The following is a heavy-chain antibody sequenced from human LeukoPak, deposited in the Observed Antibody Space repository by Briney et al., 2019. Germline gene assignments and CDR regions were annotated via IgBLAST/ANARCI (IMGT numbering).Heavy chain of an antibody. CDR2: ISYDESNK. V-gene: IGHV3-30*03. Sequence: GGSLRLSCAASGFTFSSSAMHWVRQAPGKGLEWVAVISYDESNKYYADSVKGRFTISRDNSKNTLYLQMNSLRAEDTAVYYCAREGGGRAAFDIWGQGTMVTVSS. J-gene: IGHJ3*02. CDR3: AREGGGRAAFDI. D-gene: IGHD1-26*01. CDR1: GFTFSSSA.